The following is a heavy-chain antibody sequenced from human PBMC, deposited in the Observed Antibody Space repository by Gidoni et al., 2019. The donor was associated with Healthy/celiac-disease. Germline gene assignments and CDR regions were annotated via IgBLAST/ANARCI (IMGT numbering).Heavy chain of an antibody. V-gene: IGHV3-23*01. J-gene: IGHJ4*02. Sequence: EVQLLESGGGLVQPGGSLRLSCAAPGFTLSSYAMSWVRQAPGKGLEWVSAISGSGGSTYYADSVKSLFTISRDNSKNTLYLQMNSLRAEDTAVYYCAKDPYYYDSSGYSDEDYWGQGTLVTVSS. CDR2: ISGSGGST. D-gene: IGHD3-22*01. CDR3: AKDPYYYDSSGYSDEDY. CDR1: GFTLSSYA.